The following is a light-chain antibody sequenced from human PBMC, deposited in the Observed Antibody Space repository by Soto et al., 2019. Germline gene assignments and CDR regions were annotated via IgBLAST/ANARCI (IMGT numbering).Light chain of an antibody. CDR3: LQHYSWPWT. Sequence: EIVMTQSPGTVSVFPGETVTLSCRASQSVSGYLDWFHQKPGQAPRLVLLRIFTRASGVPARFSGSGSETEFTLTISGLQSEDSGVYYCLQHYSWPWTFGQGTKVDIK. V-gene: IGKV3-15*01. CDR1: QSVSGY. J-gene: IGKJ1*01. CDR2: RIF.